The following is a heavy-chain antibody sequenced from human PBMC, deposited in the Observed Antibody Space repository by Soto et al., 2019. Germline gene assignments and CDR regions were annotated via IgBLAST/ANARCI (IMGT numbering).Heavy chain of an antibody. Sequence: GGSLRLSCAASGFTVSSNYMSWVRQAPGKGLEWVSVIYSGGSTYYADSVKGRFTISEDNSKNTLYLQMNNLRAEDTAVYYCARGPYSNLPFDYWGQGALVTVSS. CDR2: IYSGGST. CDR3: ARGPYSNLPFDY. V-gene: IGHV3-53*01. J-gene: IGHJ4*02. CDR1: GFTVSSNY. D-gene: IGHD6-13*01.